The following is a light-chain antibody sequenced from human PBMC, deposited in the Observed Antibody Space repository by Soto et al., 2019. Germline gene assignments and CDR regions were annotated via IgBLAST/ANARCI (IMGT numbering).Light chain of an antibody. CDR3: SSFTGSSTLV. Sequence: QSVLTQPASVSGSPGQSITISCPGTSSDIGLYNYVSWYQQHPGKAPRLIIFEVSNRPSGVSNRFSGSKSGNTASLTISGLQAEDEADYYCSSFTGSSTLVFGSGTKVTVL. V-gene: IGLV2-14*01. CDR2: EVS. J-gene: IGLJ1*01. CDR1: SSDIGLYNY.